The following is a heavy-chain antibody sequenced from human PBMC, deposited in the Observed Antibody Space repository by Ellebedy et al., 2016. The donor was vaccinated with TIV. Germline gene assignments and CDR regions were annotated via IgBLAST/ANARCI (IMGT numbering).Heavy chain of an antibody. V-gene: IGHV4-4*07. CDR3: ARGGSFANF. CDR1: GASLSSAY. D-gene: IGHD1-26*01. Sequence: MPSETLSLTCTVSGASLSSAYWSWIRQSAGKGLEWIGRIYTSGNTHYNPSLKSRVTMSVDTSKNHFSLKLTSVTAADTARYYCARGGSFANFWGQGILVTVSS. J-gene: IGHJ4*02. CDR2: IYTSGNT.